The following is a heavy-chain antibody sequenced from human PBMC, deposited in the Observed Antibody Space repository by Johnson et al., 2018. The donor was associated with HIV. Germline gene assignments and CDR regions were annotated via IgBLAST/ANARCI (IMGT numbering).Heavy chain of an antibody. CDR1: GFTFSSYG. J-gene: IGHJ3*02. V-gene: IGHV3-30*02. Sequence: QVQLVESGGDLVQPGGSLRLSCAASGFTFSSYGMHWVRQAPGKGLEWVAFIQYDGSNKYYADSVKDRFTISRDNSKNTLFLQMSSLKTDDTAVYYCTTAIVIDAFDIWGQGTMVTVSS. CDR3: TTAIVIDAFDI. CDR2: IQYDGSNK. D-gene: IGHD3-16*02.